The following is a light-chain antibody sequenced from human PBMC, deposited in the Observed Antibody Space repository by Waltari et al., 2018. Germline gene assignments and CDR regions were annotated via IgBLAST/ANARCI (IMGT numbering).Light chain of an antibody. Sequence: QSALTQPAPVSGSPGQSITISCPRTSSDVGGYTSVPWYQQYPGKAPKLMIYDVSNRPSGGSNRFSGSKSGNTASLTISGLQAEDEADYYCSSYISSSTLELFGGGTSLTVL. CDR1: SSDVGGYTS. CDR3: SSYISSSTLEL. CDR2: DVS. J-gene: IGLJ2*01. V-gene: IGLV2-14*03.